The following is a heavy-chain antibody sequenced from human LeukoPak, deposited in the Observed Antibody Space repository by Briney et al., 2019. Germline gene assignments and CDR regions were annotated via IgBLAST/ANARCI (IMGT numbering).Heavy chain of an antibody. J-gene: IGHJ6*03. CDR3: ARGVGEGVVARMDV. CDR2: MNPNSGNT. D-gene: IGHD3-3*01. V-gene: IGHV1-8*01. Sequence: ASVKVSCKASGYTFTSYDINWVRQAPGQRLEWMGWMNPNSGNTGYAQKFQGRVTMTKNTSISTAYMELSSLRSEDTAVYYCARGVGEGVVARMDVWGKGTTVTVS. CDR1: GYTFTSYD.